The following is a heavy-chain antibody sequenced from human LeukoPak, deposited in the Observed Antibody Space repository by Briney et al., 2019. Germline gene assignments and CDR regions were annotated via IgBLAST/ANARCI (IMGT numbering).Heavy chain of an antibody. CDR3: VRQNDSSGLFDY. CDR1: GFSLSTSGVG. CDR2: IYWNDDK. J-gene: IGHJ4*02. D-gene: IGHD3-22*01. V-gene: IGHV2-5*01. Sequence: KRSGPTLVNPTQTLTLTCTFSGFSLSTSGVGVGGIRQPPGKALEWLALIYWNDDKRYSPSLKRRLTITKDTSKNQVVLTMTNMDPVDTATYYCVRQNDSSGLFDYWGQGTLVTVSS.